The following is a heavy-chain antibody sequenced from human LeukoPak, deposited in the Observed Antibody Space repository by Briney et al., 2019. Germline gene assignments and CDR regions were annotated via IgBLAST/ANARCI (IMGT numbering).Heavy chain of an antibody. CDR2: IYAIGNT. CDR3: ARSNDRRVDYFDY. D-gene: IGHD1-1*01. Sequence: WVTLSLTCTVSGVSINTYYWSWIRQPAEKGLEWIGRIYAIGNTNSNPSLKSRVTMSVDTSKNPFSLKLSSVTAADTAVYYCARSNDRRVDYFDYWGQGTLVTVSS. J-gene: IGHJ4*02. V-gene: IGHV4-4*07. CDR1: GVSINTYY.